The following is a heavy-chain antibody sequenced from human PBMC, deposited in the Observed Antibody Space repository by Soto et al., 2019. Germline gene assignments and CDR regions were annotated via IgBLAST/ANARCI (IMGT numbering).Heavy chain of an antibody. CDR2: IWYDGSNK. Sequence: GGSLRLSCAVSGFTFSSYGMHWVRQAPGKGLEWVAVIWYDGSNKYYADSVKGRFTISRDNSKNTLYLQMNSLRAEDTAVYYCAREENIVVVVAATPHYYYGMDVWGQGTTVTVSS. CDR1: GFTFSSYG. V-gene: IGHV3-33*01. D-gene: IGHD2-15*01. CDR3: AREENIVVVVAATPHYYYGMDV. J-gene: IGHJ6*02.